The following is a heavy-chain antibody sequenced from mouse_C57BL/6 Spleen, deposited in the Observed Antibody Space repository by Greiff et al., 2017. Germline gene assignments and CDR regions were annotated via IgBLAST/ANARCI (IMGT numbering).Heavy chain of an antibody. CDR2: IDPSDSYT. V-gene: IGHV1-59*01. CDR3: ARGTAQPFDY. Sequence: VQLKQPGAELVRPGPSVKLSCKASGYTFTSYWMHWVKHRPGQGLEWIGVIDPSDSYTNYNQKFKGKATLTVDTSSSTAYMQLSSLTSEDSAVYYCARGTAQPFDYWGQGTTLTVSS. J-gene: IGHJ2*01. CDR1: GYTFTSYW. D-gene: IGHD3-2*02.